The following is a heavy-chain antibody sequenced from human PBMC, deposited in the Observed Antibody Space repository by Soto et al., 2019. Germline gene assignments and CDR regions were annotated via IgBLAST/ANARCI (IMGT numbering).Heavy chain of an antibody. CDR3: ASFFSYYYDSSGSLGWFDP. V-gene: IGHV1-2*04. CDR2: INPNSGGT. D-gene: IGHD3-22*01. Sequence: GASVKVSCKASGYAFTGYYMHWVRQAPGQGLEWMGWINPNSGGTNYAQKFQGWVTMTRDTSISTAYMELSRLRSDDTAVYYCASFFSYYYDSSGSLGWFDPWGQGTLVTVSS. CDR1: GYAFTGYY. J-gene: IGHJ5*02.